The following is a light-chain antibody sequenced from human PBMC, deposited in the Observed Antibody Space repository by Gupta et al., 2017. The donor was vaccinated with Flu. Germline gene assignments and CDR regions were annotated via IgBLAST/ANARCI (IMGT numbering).Light chain of an antibody. J-gene: IGKJ1*01. Sequence: GTLSLSPGEPATLSCRASQSVSIAYIAWYQQTPGQAPRLLIYGASGRAAAIPDRFSGSGSGTDFTLTISRLEPGDFAVYYCQQFVSPPWTFGQGTKVEIK. V-gene: IGKV3-20*01. CDR3: QQFVSPPWT. CDR2: GAS. CDR1: QSVSIAY.